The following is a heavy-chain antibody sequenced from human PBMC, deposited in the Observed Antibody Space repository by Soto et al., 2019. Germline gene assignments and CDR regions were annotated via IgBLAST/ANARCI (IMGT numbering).Heavy chain of an antibody. V-gene: IGHV4-39*01. CDR3: ASMTTVIPNDY. CDR2: IYYSGST. Sequence: PGGSLRLSCAASGFTFSSYAMSWIRQPPGKGLEWIGSIYYSGSTYYNPSLKSRVTISVDTSKNQFSLKLSSVTAADTAVYYCASMTTVIPNDYWGQGTLVTVSS. CDR1: GFTFSSYA. D-gene: IGHD4-17*01. J-gene: IGHJ4*02.